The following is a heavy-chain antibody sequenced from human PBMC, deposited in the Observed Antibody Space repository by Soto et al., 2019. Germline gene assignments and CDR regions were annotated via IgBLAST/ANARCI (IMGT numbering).Heavy chain of an antibody. CDR2: IIPILGIA. CDR3: ATESNYVDYYYYYMDG. Sequence: QVQLVQSGAEVKKPGSSVKVSCKASGGTFSSYTISWVRQAPGQGLEWMGRIIPILGIANYAQKFQGRVTITADKSTSTAYRELSSLRSEDTAVYYCATESNYVDYYYYYMDGWGRGTTVTVSS. J-gene: IGHJ6*03. CDR1: GGTFSSYT. V-gene: IGHV1-69*02. D-gene: IGHD4-4*01.